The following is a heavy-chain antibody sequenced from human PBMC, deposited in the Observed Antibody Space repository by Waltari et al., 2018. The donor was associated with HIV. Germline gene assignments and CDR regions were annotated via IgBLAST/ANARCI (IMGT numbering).Heavy chain of an antibody. V-gene: IGHV4-38-2*01. Sequence: QVQLQESGPGLVKPSETLSLTCAVSGYSISSGYYWGWIRQPPGKGLGWIGSIYHSGSTYYNPTLKRRVTISVDTSKNQFSRKLSSVTAADTAVYYCARCTRGYGDYYDYWGQGTLVTVSS. CDR1: GYSISSGYY. CDR3: ARCTRGYGDYYDY. D-gene: IGHD4-17*01. CDR2: IYHSGST. J-gene: IGHJ4*02.